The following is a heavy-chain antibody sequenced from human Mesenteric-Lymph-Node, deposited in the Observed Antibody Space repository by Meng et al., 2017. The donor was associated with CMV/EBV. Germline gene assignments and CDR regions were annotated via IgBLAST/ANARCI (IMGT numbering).Heavy chain of an antibody. Sequence: ASVKVSCKASGYTFTGYYMHWVRQAPGQGLEWMGWINPNSGGTNYAQKFQGRVAMARDTSISTAYMELSRLRSDDTAVHDCATIAIFGVVSLHEQGGMDVWGQGTTVTVSS. J-gene: IGHJ6*02. CDR2: INPNSGGT. CDR3: ATIAIFGVVSLHEQGGMDV. D-gene: IGHD3-3*01. CDR1: GYTFTGYY. V-gene: IGHV1-2*02.